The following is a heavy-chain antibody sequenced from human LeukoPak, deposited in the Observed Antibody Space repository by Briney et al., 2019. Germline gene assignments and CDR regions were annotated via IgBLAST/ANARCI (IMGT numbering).Heavy chain of an antibody. D-gene: IGHD3-22*01. CDR1: GYTLTELP. V-gene: IGHV1-24*01. J-gene: IGHJ3*02. CDR2: FDPEDGET. CDR3: ATHSGNYSDSGGYFRAYDI. Sequence: ASVKVSCKVFGYTLTELPMHWVRQVPGKGLEWMGGFDPEDGETFYAQKFQGRVTMTEDTSTDTAYTELRSLRSEDTAVYYCATHSGNYSDSGGYFRAYDIWGQGTMVTVAS.